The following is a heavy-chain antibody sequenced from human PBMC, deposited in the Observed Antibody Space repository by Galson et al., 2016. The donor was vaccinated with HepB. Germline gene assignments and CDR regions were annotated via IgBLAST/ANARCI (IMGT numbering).Heavy chain of an antibody. J-gene: IGHJ4*02. Sequence: YVESVRGRFTISRDNGKSRLNLQMNSLRVDDTAVYYCARAPYFSSSLAFDYWGLGTLVTVSS. V-gene: IGHV3-23*05. D-gene: IGHD6-6*01. CDR3: ARAPYFSSSLAFDY.